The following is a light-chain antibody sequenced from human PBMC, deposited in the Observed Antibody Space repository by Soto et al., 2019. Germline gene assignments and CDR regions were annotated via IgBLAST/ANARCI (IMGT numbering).Light chain of an antibody. J-gene: IGKJ2*01. V-gene: IGKV3-11*01. CDR2: DTS. Sequence: PGERAAISCRASRTVSAYLAWYQQKPGLPPRLLMFDTSNRPAGVPARFRGTGYGTHFTLTIDSLEPEDFAVYYCQQRSTWPPDFGQGTKLE. CDR1: RTVSAY. CDR3: QQRSTWPPD.